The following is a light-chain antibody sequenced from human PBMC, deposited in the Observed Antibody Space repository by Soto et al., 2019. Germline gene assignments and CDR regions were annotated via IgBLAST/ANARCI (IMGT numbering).Light chain of an antibody. CDR1: RGIGDR. CDR3: LQVSSFPRT. CDR2: TAS. J-gene: IGKJ1*01. V-gene: IGKV1-12*01. Sequence: DIQMTQSPSSLSAVVGDRVTITCRASRGIGDRLAWFQQKPGKAPQFLIQTASTLHSGVPSRFRGSGSGTEFILSINSLQPEDIATYYCLQVSSFPRTFGQGTKVEIK.